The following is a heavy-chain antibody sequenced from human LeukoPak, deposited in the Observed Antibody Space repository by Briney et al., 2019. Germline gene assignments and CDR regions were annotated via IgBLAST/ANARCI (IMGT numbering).Heavy chain of an antibody. Sequence: GGSLRLSCAASGFTFSSYTMNWARQAPGKGLEWVSSISAASNYIYYADSVKGRFTISRDNAKNSLYLQMNNLRAEDTAVYYCARDLYLYYMDVWGKGTTVTGSS. J-gene: IGHJ6*03. V-gene: IGHV3-21*01. D-gene: IGHD2/OR15-2a*01. CDR2: ISAASNYI. CDR1: GFTFSSYT. CDR3: ARDLYLYYMDV.